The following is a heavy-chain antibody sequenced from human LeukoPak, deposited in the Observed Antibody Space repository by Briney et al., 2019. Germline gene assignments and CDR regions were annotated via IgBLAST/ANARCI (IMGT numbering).Heavy chain of an antibody. Sequence: SEALSLTCAVYGGSFSGYYWSWIRQPPGKGLEWIGEINHSGSTNYNPSLKSRVTISVDTSKNQFSLKLSSVTAADTAVYYCAREDGYSYYYFDYWGQGTLVTVSS. CDR2: INHSGST. J-gene: IGHJ4*02. CDR3: AREDGYSYYYFDY. V-gene: IGHV4-34*01. D-gene: IGHD5-18*01. CDR1: GGSFSGYY.